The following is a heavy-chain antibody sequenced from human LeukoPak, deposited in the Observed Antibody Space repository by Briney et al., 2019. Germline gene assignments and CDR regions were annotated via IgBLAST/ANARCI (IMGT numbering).Heavy chain of an antibody. D-gene: IGHD1-20*01. V-gene: IGHV1-2*02. CDR1: GYTFTGYY. J-gene: IGHJ4*02. CDR2: INPNSGGT. CDR3: AREGITGTTSFDY. Sequence: ASGKVSCKASGYTFTGYYMHWVRQAPGQGLEWMGWINPNSGGTNYAQKFQGRVTMTRDTSISTAYMELSRLRSDDTAVYYCAREGITGTTSFDYWGQGTLVTVSS.